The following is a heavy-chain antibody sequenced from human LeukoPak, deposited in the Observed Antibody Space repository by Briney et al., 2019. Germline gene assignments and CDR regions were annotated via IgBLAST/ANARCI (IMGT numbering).Heavy chain of an antibody. D-gene: IGHD5-24*01. CDR1: GFTFSSYA. J-gene: IGHJ4*02. CDR2: INSDGSST. V-gene: IGHV3-74*01. CDR3: AREGRDGYKNFDY. Sequence: PGGSLRLSCAASGFTFSSYAMSWVRQAPGKGLVWVSRINSDGSSTSYADSVKGRFTISRDNAKNTLYLQMNSLRAEDTAVYYCAREGRDGYKNFDYWGQGTLVTVSS.